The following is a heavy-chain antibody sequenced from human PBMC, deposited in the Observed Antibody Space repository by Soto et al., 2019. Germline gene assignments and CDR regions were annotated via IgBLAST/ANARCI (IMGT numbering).Heavy chain of an antibody. CDR2: ISSSSSTI. J-gene: IGHJ6*02. Sequence: EVQLGESGGGLVQPGGSLRLSCAASGFTFSSYSMNWVRQAPGKGLEWVSYISSSSSTIYYADSVKGRFTISRDNAKNSLYLQMNSLRDEDTAVYYCARGGGSSPRDYYYYYGMDVWGQGTTVTVSS. V-gene: IGHV3-48*02. CDR1: GFTFSSYS. D-gene: IGHD6-13*01. CDR3: ARGGGSSPRDYYYYYGMDV.